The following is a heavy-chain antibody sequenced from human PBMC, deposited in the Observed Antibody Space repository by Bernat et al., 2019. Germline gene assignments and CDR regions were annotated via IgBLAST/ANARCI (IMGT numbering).Heavy chain of an antibody. Sequence: QVQLVESGGGVVQPGRSLRLSCAASGFNFSNYGMHWVRQAPGKGLEWVAVIWFDGTNIYYADSVKGRFTISRDNSNNMMYLQMNSLQTEDTAVYYCATGTPSGYYQYYYMDVWGTGTTVTVSS. D-gene: IGHD1-7*01. J-gene: IGHJ6*03. V-gene: IGHV3-33*01. CDR3: ATGTPSGYYQYYYMDV. CDR2: IWFDGTNI. CDR1: GFNFSNYG.